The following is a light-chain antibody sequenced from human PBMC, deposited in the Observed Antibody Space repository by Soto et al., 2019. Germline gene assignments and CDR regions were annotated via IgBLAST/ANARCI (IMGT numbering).Light chain of an antibody. J-gene: IGLJ1*01. CDR3: CSYAGSYTWV. CDR1: SSDVGGYNF. CDR2: DVG. Sequence: QSALTQPRSESGSPGQSVTISCTGTSSDVGGYNFVSWYQQHPGKAPKLMIYDVGKRPSGVPDRFSGSKSGNTASLTISGLQSEDEADYYCCSYAGSYTWVFGTGTKLTVL. V-gene: IGLV2-11*01.